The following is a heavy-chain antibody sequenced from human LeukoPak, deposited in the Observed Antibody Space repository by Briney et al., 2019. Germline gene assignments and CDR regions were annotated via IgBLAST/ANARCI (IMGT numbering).Heavy chain of an antibody. CDR2: INHSGST. V-gene: IGHV4-34*01. CDR1: GGSFSGYY. J-gene: IGHJ6*02. Sequence: PSKTLSLTCAVYGGSFSGYYWSWIRQPPGKGLEWIGEINHSGSTNYNPSLKSRVTMSVDTSKNQFSLKLSSVTAADTAVYYCAISSYYYGMDVWGQGTTVTVSS. CDR3: AISSYYYGMDV.